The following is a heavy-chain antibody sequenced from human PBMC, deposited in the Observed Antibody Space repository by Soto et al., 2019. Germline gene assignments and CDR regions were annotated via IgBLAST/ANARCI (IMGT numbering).Heavy chain of an antibody. J-gene: IGHJ6*02. Sequence: QVQLQESGPGLVKPSQTLSLTCTVSGASITSDDYFWGWIRQPPGQGLAWTAFFYSTGSTYYNPPLKSRATISVNAAKFQCPLRLLSVTAADAAVYYCASGSMSGGGLRLDDWGQGITVTVSS. CDR3: ASGSMSGGGLRLDD. CDR1: GASITSDDYF. V-gene: IGHV4-30-4*01. D-gene: IGHD3-16*01. CDR2: FYSTGST.